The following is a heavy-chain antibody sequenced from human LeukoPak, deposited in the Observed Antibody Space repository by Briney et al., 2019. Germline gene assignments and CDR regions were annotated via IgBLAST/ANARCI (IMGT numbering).Heavy chain of an antibody. Sequence: SETLSLTCTVSHGGSIINYYVSWIRQSAVKGLEWIGRIYTGGSTNYNPSLRGRVTMSVDTSNNQFSLKLRSVTAADTAVYYCARGTVAGHPYFDYWGQGTLVTVSS. V-gene: IGHV4-4*07. CDR2: IYTGGST. CDR1: HGGSIINYY. J-gene: IGHJ4*02. D-gene: IGHD6-19*01. CDR3: ARGTVAGHPYFDY.